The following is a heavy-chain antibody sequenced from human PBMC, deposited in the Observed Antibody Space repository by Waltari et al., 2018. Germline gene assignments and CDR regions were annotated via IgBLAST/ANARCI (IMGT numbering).Heavy chain of an antibody. CDR2: INPANGDT. Sequence: QVQLVQSGAEVKKPGASVKGSCKASGYTFTSFPMHWVRQAPGQRLEWMGWINPANGDTKYSQDFQGRVTIVRDTSASTSYMELNSLRSEDMAVYYCARGRVPEISSGWGNPFDIWGQGTMVTVSS. J-gene: IGHJ3*02. V-gene: IGHV1-3*03. CDR1: GYTFTSFP. D-gene: IGHD6-19*01. CDR3: ARGRVPEISSGWGNPFDI.